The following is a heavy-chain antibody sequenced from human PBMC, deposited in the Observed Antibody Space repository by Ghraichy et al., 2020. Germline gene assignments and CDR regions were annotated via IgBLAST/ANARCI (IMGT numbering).Heavy chain of an antibody. J-gene: IGHJ4*02. CDR1: GGSISSSSYY. Sequence: SETLSLTCTVSGGSISSSSYYWGWIRQPPGKGLEWIGSIYYSGSTYYNPSLKSRVTISVDTSKNQFSLKLSSVTAADTAVYYCARATYYYDSSGYYPTELYFDYWGQGTLVTVSS. D-gene: IGHD3-22*01. CDR3: ARATYYYDSSGYYPTELYFDY. V-gene: IGHV4-39*01. CDR2: IYYSGST.